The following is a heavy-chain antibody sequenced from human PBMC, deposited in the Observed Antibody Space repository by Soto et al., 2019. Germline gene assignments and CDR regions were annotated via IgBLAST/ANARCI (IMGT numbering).Heavy chain of an antibody. CDR2: ISGSGENT. J-gene: IGHJ6*02. CDR3: AKTRGQSYYHAMDV. CDR1: GFTFSNYA. V-gene: IGHV3-23*01. Sequence: EVQLLESGGGLVRPGGSLRLSCAASGFTFSNYAMSWVRQAPGKGLEWVSPISGSGENTYYADSVKGRFTISRDNSKNTLYLQMNNLRAEDTAVYYCAKTRGQSYYHAMDVWGQGTTVIVSS.